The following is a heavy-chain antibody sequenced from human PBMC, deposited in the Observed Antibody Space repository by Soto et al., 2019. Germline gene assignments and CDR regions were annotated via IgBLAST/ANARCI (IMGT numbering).Heavy chain of an antibody. CDR2: ISSDGGST. V-gene: IGHV3-64D*08. Sequence: PGGSLRLSCAASGFTFSSYSMNLVRQAPGKGLEYVSYISSDGGSTYYADSVKGRFTISRDNSKNTLYLQMSSLRAEDTAVYYCVKEESSSWSYYYGMDVWGQGTTVTVSS. D-gene: IGHD6-13*01. CDR1: GFTFSSYS. CDR3: VKEESSSWSYYYGMDV. J-gene: IGHJ6*02.